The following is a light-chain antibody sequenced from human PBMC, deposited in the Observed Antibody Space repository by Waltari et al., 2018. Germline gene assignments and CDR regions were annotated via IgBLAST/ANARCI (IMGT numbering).Light chain of an antibody. CDR3: ATLDDSLNGWV. J-gene: IGLJ3*02. V-gene: IGLV1-44*01. Sequence: QSVLTQPPSASGTPGQRVTISCSGSSSNIGSNTVNWYQQPPGTAPKLLIYSNNRRPSGVPDRFSGSKSGTSASLAISGRQSEDEADYYCATLDDSLNGWVFGGGTKLTVL. CDR2: SNN. CDR1: SSNIGSNT.